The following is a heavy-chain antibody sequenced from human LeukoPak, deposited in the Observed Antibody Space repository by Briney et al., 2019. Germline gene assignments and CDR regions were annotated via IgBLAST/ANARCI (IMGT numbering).Heavy chain of an antibody. Sequence: SETLSLTCTVPGGSISSYYWSWIRQPPGKGLEGIGYIYSSGSTDYNPSLKSRVTISVDTSKNQFSLKLSSVTAADTAVYYCARVRPGNWFDPWGQGTLVTVSS. D-gene: IGHD6-6*01. CDR3: ARVRPGNWFDP. V-gene: IGHV4-59*01. J-gene: IGHJ5*02. CDR1: GGSISSYY. CDR2: IYSSGST.